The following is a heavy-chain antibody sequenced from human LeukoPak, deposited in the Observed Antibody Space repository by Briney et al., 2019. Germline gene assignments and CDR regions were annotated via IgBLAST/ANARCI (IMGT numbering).Heavy chain of an antibody. V-gene: IGHV5-51*01. D-gene: IGHD5-12*01. J-gene: IGHJ4*02. CDR1: GYSFTSYW. CDR3: ARHIGYSAWNPDY. Sequence: GESLKISCKASGYSFTSYWIGWVRQMPGKGLEWLGIIYPYDSDTRYSPSFQGQVTISADKSISTAYLQWSNLKASDTAMYYCARHIGYSAWNPDYWGQGTLVTVSS. CDR2: IYPYDSDT.